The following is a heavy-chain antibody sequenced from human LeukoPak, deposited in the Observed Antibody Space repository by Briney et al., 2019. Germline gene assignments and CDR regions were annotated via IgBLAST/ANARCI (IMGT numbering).Heavy chain of an antibody. Sequence: PSQTLSLTCAVSGGSISSGGYSWSWIRQPPGKGLEWIGYIYYSGSTYYNPSLKSRVTISVDTSKNQFSLKLSSVTAADTAVYYCARNYGDYAFDYWGQGTLVTVSS. V-gene: IGHV4-30-4*07. CDR2: IYYSGST. D-gene: IGHD4-17*01. CDR1: GGSISSGGYS. J-gene: IGHJ4*02. CDR3: ARNYGDYAFDY.